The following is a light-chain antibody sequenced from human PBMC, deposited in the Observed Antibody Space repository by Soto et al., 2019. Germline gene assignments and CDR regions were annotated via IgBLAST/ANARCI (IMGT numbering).Light chain of an antibody. V-gene: IGLV2-14*03. CDR3: SSYTTSSTVV. CDR2: EVS. CDR1: SSDVGGYNF. Sequence: QSVLTQPASVFGSPGQSITFSCIGTSSDVGGYNFVSWYQQHPGKAPKLMIYEVSSRPSGVSNRFSGSKSGNTASLTISGLQPEDEADYYCSSYTTSSTVVFGTGTKLTVL. J-gene: IGLJ1*01.